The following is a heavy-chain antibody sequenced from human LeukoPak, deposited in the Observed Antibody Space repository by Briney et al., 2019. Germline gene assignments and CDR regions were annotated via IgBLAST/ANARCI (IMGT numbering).Heavy chain of an antibody. V-gene: IGHV4-59*11. J-gene: IGHJ3*02. CDR3: ARDLVTVTKGFDI. CDR2: ISYIGST. Sequence: SETLSLTCAVSDDSFSSHYWTWIRQPPGKGLEWIGYISYIGSTNYNPSLKRRVTISIDTSKNQFSLKLSSVTAAGTAVYYCARDLVTVTKGFDIWGQGTMVSVSS. CDR1: DDSFSSHY. D-gene: IGHD4-17*01.